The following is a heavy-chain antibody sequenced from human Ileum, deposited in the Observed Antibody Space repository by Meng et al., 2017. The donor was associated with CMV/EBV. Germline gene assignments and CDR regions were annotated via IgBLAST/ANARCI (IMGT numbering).Heavy chain of an antibody. D-gene: IGHD6-19*01. Sequence: GESRKISCAASGFTFNSYVMSWVRQAPGKGLEWVSDFSGGGGNTYYADSVKGRFTVSRDNSKNTLYLEMNNLRAEDTAVYYCVKGVKGWVSAPDYWGQGTLVTVSS. CDR1: GFTFNSYV. CDR3: VKGVKGWVSAPDY. J-gene: IGHJ4*02. CDR2: FSGGGGNT. V-gene: IGHV3-23*01.